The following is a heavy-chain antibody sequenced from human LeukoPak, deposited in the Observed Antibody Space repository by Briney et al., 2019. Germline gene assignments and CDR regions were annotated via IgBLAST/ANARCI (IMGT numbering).Heavy chain of an antibody. CDR3: AKDKFANSNYLFDY. Sequence: GGSLRLSCAASGFTFDDYAMHWVRQAPGKGLEWVSGISWNSGSIGYGDSVKGRFTISRDNAKNSLYLQMNSLRAEDTALYYCAKDKFANSNYLFDYGGQGTLVTVSS. J-gene: IGHJ4*02. CDR2: ISWNSGSI. V-gene: IGHV3-9*01. D-gene: IGHD4-11*01. CDR1: GFTFDDYA.